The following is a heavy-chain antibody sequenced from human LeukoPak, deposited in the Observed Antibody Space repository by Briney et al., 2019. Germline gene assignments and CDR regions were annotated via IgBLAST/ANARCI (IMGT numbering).Heavy chain of an antibody. D-gene: IGHD5-18*01. Sequence: GGSLRLSCAASGFTFINAWMAWVRQAPGKGLEWVGRIKAKAHGGTIEYAAPVKGRFTISRDNSKNTLYLQMNSLRAEDTAVYYCARVGRGYSFNVYYFDYWGQGTLVTVSS. CDR2: IKAKAHGGTI. V-gene: IGHV3-15*01. CDR1: GFTFINAW. J-gene: IGHJ4*02. CDR3: ARVGRGYSFNVYYFDY.